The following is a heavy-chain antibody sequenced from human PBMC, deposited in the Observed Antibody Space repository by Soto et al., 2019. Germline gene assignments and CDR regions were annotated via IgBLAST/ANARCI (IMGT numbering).Heavy chain of an antibody. CDR3: AHRPGSGWYLGAFDY. D-gene: IGHD6-19*01. Sequence: QITLRESGPTLVKPTQTLTLTCTFSGFSLSTSGVGVGWIRQPPGKALEWLALIYWDDDKRYSPSLKSRLTITKDTSKNQVVLTMTNMDPVDTATYYCAHRPGSGWYLGAFDYWGQGTLVTVSS. V-gene: IGHV2-5*02. CDR1: GFSLSTSGVG. J-gene: IGHJ4*02. CDR2: IYWDDDK.